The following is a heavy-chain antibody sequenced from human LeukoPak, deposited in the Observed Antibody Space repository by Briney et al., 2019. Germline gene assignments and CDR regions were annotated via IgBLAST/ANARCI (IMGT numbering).Heavy chain of an antibody. CDR2: IYYSGST. V-gene: IGHV4-59*01. D-gene: IGHD3-22*01. CDR1: GGSISSYY. Sequence: PSETLSLTCTVSGGSISSYYWSWIRRPPGKGLEWIGYIYYSGSTNYNPSLKSRVTISVDTSKNQFSLKLSSVTAADTAVYYCARGYDSSGYYFDYWGQGTLVTVSS. J-gene: IGHJ4*02. CDR3: ARGYDSSGYYFDY.